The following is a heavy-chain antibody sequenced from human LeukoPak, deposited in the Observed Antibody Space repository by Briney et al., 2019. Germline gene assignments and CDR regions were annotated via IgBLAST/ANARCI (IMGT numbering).Heavy chain of an antibody. CDR1: GFTFSSYA. Sequence: GGSLRLSGAASGFTFSSYAMSWVRQAPGKGLEWVSAISGSGGSTYYADSVKGRFTISRDNSKNTLYLQMNSLRAEDTAVYYCAKDLGDYEDYFDYWGQGTLVTVSS. V-gene: IGHV3-23*01. J-gene: IGHJ4*02. CDR2: ISGSGGST. D-gene: IGHD4-17*01. CDR3: AKDLGDYEDYFDY.